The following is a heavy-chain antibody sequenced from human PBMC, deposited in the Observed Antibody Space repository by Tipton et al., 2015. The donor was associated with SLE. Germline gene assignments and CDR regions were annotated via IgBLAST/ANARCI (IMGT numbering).Heavy chain of an antibody. D-gene: IGHD3-16*01. Sequence: TLSLTCTVSGGSISSYYWSWIRQPAGGGLEWIGRISTNENTNYNPSLKSRVTMSVDTSKNHFSLKLISVTAADTAVYYCAKDVGGNSPFDSWGQGTLVTVSS. J-gene: IGHJ4*02. CDR2: ISTNENT. V-gene: IGHV4-4*07. CDR1: GGSISSYY. CDR3: AKDVGGNSPFDS.